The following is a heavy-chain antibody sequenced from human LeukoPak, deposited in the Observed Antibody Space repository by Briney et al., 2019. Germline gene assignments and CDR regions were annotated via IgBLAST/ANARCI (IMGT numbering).Heavy chain of an antibody. V-gene: IGHV1-3*01. CDR2: INAGNGNT. CDR1: GYTFTIYA. CDR3: ATLADDSGSYYFDY. Sequence: ASVKVSCKASGYTFTIYAMHWVRQAPGQRLEWMGWINAGNGNTKYSQKFQGRVTITRDTSASTAYMELSSLRSEDTAVYYCATLADDSGSYYFDYWGQGTLVTVSS. D-gene: IGHD1-26*01. J-gene: IGHJ4*02.